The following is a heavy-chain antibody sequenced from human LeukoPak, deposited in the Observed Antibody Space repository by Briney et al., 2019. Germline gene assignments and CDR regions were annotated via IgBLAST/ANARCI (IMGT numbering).Heavy chain of an antibody. V-gene: IGHV3-73*01. D-gene: IGHD7-27*01. CDR1: GFTFSGSA. J-gene: IGHJ3*01. CDR2: IRSKTDSYAT. Sequence: GWCLNLSCAASGFTFSGSAMHWVRPASGKGLAWVGRIRSKTDSYATTYSASVKGRFTISRDDSKNTAYLQMNSLKPEDTAVYYCSRHPQTGDTFDLWGQGTMVTVSS. CDR3: SRHPQTGDTFDL.